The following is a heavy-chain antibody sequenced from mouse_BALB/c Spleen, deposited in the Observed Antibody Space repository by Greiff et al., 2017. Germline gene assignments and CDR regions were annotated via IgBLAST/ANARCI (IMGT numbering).Heavy chain of an antibody. Sequence: EVKLMESGGDLVKPGGSLKLSCAASGFTFSSYGMSWVRQTPDKRLEWVATISSGGSYTYYPDSVKGRFTISRDNAKNTLYLQMSSLKSEDTAMYYCARRSMITTDYYAMDYWGQGTSVTVSS. J-gene: IGHJ4*01. CDR2: ISSGGSYT. D-gene: IGHD2-4*01. V-gene: IGHV5-6*02. CDR3: ARRSMITTDYYAMDY. CDR1: GFTFSSYG.